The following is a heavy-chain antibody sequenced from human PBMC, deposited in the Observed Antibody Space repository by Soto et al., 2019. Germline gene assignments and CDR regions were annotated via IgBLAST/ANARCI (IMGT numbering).Heavy chain of an antibody. CDR3: AREGTGYYLSGSFGNNWFDP. V-gene: IGHV4-59*01. J-gene: IGHJ5*02. Sequence: SETLSLTCAMSGDSLSNYYWSWIRQPPGKGLEWIGYTHYSGTTDYNPSLKSRVTISVDTSKNQLSLKVNSLTAADTAVYFCAREGTGYYLSGSFGNNWFDPWGPGTLVTVSS. D-gene: IGHD3-10*01. CDR2: THYSGTT. CDR1: GDSLSNYY.